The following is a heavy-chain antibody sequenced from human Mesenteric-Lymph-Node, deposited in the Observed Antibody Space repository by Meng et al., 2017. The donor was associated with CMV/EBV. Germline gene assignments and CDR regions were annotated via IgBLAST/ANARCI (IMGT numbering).Heavy chain of an antibody. J-gene: IGHJ5*02. Sequence: SKITFSGYWMHWVRQAPGKGLEWVSAISGSGGSTYYADSVKGRFTISRDNSKNTLYLQMNSLRAEDTAVYYCAKGPLAARPNWFDPWGQGTLVTVSS. CDR3: AKGPLAARPNWFDP. V-gene: IGHV3-23*01. CDR2: ISGSGGST. CDR1: KITFSGYW. D-gene: IGHD6-6*01.